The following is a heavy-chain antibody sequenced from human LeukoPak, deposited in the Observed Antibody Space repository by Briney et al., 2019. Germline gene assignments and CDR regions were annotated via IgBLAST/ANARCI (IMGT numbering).Heavy chain of an antibody. Sequence: SVKVSCKASGGTFSSYAISWVRQAPGQGLEWMGGIIPIFGTANYAQKLQGRVTMTTDTSTSTAYMELRSLRSDDTAVYYCARARDYYYYYMDVWGKGTTVTVSS. CDR3: ARARDYYYYYMDV. J-gene: IGHJ6*03. CDR2: IIPIFGTA. CDR1: GGTFSSYA. D-gene: IGHD5-24*01. V-gene: IGHV1-69*05.